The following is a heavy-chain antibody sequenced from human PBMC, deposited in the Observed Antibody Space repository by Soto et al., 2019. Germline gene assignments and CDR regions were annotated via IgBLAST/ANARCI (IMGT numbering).Heavy chain of an antibody. V-gene: IGHV1-46*01. D-gene: IGHD2-2*01. J-gene: IGHJ5*02. CDR1: GYTFTSYY. Sequence: QVQLVQSGAEVKKPGASVKVSCKASGYTFTSYYMHWVRQAPGQGLEWMGIINPSGGSTSYAQKFQGRVTMTRDTSTITVYMELSSLRSEDTAVYYCARGGRGYCSSTSCAKPWFDPWGQGTLVTVSS. CDR3: ARGGRGYCSSTSCAKPWFDP. CDR2: INPSGGST.